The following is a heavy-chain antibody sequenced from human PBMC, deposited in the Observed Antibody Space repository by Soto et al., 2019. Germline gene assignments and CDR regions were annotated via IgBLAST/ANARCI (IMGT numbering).Heavy chain of an antibody. CDR2: ISSSSMYI. CDR3: TKDQGSNILTGDIVD. V-gene: IGHV3-21*01. J-gene: IGHJ4*02. CDR1: GFTFSSYG. D-gene: IGHD3-9*01. Sequence: PGGSLRLSCAASGFTFSSYGMHWVRQAPGKGLEWVSSISSSSMYIYYGDSVKGRFTISRDNAKNSLYLQMNSLRAEDTAVYYCTKDQGSNILTGDIVDWGQGTLVTVSS.